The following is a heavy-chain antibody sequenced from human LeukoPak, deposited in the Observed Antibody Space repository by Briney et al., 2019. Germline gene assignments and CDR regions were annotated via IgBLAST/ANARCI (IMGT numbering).Heavy chain of an antibody. CDR3: ARVSVEGMVRGVPWYLDL. V-gene: IGHV3-64*01. Sequence: GGSLRLSCAASGFTFSSYAMYWVRQAPGKGLEYVSAISSNGGSTYYAYSVKGRFTISRDNSKNTLYLQMGSLRAEDMAVYYCARVSVEGMVRGVPWYLDLWGRGTLVTVSS. CDR1: GFTFSSYA. D-gene: IGHD3-10*01. CDR2: ISSNGGST. J-gene: IGHJ2*01.